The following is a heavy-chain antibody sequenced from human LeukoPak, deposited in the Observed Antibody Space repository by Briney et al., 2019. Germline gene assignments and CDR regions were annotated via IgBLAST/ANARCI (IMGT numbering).Heavy chain of an antibody. D-gene: IGHD3/OR15-3a*01. CDR3: ARVPLDWAPFDY. CDR1: GYTFTSYY. J-gene: IGHJ4*02. V-gene: IGHV1-46*01. Sequence: ASVKVSCKASGYTFTSYYLHWVRQTPGQGLEWMGIINCAGGSPTYSQNFQGRVTVTKDTSTSTVYMELSSLTLDDTAVYYCARVPLDWAPFDYWGQGTPVTASS. CDR2: INCAGGSP.